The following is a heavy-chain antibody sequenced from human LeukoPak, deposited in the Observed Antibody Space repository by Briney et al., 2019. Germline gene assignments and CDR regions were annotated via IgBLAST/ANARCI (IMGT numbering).Heavy chain of an antibody. V-gene: IGHV5-51*01. CDR3: ARRVGYCSGGSCKRPNWFDP. J-gene: IGHJ5*02. D-gene: IGHD2-15*01. CDR2: ICPGDSDT. Sequence: GESLKISCKGSGYSFTSYWIGWVRKMPGKGLEWMGIICPGDSDTRYSPSFQGQVTISADKSISTAYLQWSSLKASDTAMYYCARRVGYCSGGSCKRPNWFDPWGQGTLVTVSS. CDR1: GYSFTSYW.